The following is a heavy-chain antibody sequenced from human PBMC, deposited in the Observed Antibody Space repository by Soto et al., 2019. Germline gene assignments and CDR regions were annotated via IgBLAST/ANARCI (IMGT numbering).Heavy chain of an antibody. V-gene: IGHV4-31*03. CDR2: IYYSGST. Sequence: SETLSLTCTVSGGSISIGGYYWSWIRHHPGKGLEWIGYIYYSGSTYYNPSLKSRVTISVDTSKNQFSLKLSSVTAADTAVYYCARARVIRFLEWSSPGREFDPCGQGTLVTVSS. CDR3: ARARVIRFLEWSSPGREFDP. CDR1: GGSISIGGYY. D-gene: IGHD3-3*01. J-gene: IGHJ5*02.